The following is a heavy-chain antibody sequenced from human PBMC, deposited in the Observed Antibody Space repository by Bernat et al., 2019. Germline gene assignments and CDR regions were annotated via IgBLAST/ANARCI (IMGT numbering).Heavy chain of an antibody. CDR2: IYYSGST. J-gene: IGHJ6*02. CDR3: ARDRDVELLWFGEGVGMDV. D-gene: IGHD3-10*01. Sequence: QVQLQESGPGLVKPSQTLSLTCTVSGGSISSGGYYWSWIRQHPGKGLEWIGYIYYSGSTYYNPSLKSRVTISVDTSKNQFSLKLSSVTAADTAVYYCARDRDVELLWFGEGVGMDVWGQGTTVTVSS. CDR1: GGSISSGGYY. V-gene: IGHV4-31*03.